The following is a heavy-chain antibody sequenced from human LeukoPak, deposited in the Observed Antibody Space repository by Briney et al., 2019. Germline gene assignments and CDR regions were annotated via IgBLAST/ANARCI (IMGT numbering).Heavy chain of an antibody. D-gene: IGHD7-27*01. CDR3: ARKPTGDPIDY. CDR1: GYTFTGYY. CDR2: INPNSGGT. J-gene: IGHJ4*02. V-gene: IGHV1-2*02. Sequence: ASVKVSCKASGYTFTGYYMHWVRQAPGQGLEWMGWINPNSGGTNYAQKFQGRVTMTRDTSINTAYMELSSLRSDDSAVYYCARKPTGDPIDYWGQGTLVTVSS.